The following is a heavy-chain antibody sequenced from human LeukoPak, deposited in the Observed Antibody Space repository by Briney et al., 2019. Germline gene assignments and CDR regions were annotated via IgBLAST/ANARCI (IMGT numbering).Heavy chain of an antibody. CDR3: ARDQYDSSDYYSDS. CDR1: GGSFSGYY. CDR2: INHSGST. D-gene: IGHD3-22*01. Sequence: SETLSLTCAVYGGSFSGYYWSWIRQPPGKGLEWIGEINHSGSTNYNPSLKSRVTISVDTSKNQFSLKLSSVTAADTAVYYCARDQYDSSDYYSDSWGQGTLVTVSS. J-gene: IGHJ5*01. V-gene: IGHV4-34*01.